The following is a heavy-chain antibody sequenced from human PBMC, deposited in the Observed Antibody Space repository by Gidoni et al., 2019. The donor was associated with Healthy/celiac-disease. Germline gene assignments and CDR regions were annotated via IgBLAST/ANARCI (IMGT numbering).Heavy chain of an antibody. Sequence: QVQLQESGPGLVKPSETLSLTCTVSGGSISSYYWSWIRQPPGKGLEWIGYIYYSGSTNYNPSLKSRVTISVDTSKNQFSLKLSSVTAADTAVYYCARLSGGDYEYYFDYWGQGTLVTVSS. V-gene: IGHV4-59*01. CDR2: IYYSGST. D-gene: IGHD4-17*01. J-gene: IGHJ4*02. CDR1: GGSISSYY. CDR3: ARLSGGDYEYYFDY.